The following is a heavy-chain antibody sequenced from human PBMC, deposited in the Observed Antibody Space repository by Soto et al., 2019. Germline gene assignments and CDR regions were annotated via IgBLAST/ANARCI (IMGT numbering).Heavy chain of an antibody. CDR3: AKDASCYSCGA. V-gene: IGHV4-39*02. CDR1: GGSISSSNFY. D-gene: IGHD2-15*01. Sequence: SETLSLTCAVSGGSISSSNFYWGWFRQPPGKGLEWIGSIRYGGDASYNPSLESRVTIPIDTSKNHFSLSLRSVTAADTAIYYCAKDASCYSCGAWGQGAPVTVSS. J-gene: IGHJ4*02. CDR2: IRYGGDA.